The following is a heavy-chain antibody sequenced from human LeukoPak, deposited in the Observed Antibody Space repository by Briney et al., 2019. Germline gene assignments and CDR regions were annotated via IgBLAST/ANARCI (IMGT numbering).Heavy chain of an antibody. J-gene: IGHJ4*02. D-gene: IGHD6-19*01. CDR3: GKTTTGYSSGRYPGWPVDY. Sequence: HPGRSLRLSCAASGFTFNSYAMYWVRQAPGKGLEWVSGIFGSGGSAHYADSVKGRFSISRDNSKNTVYLQMDSLRVEDTAVYYCGKTTTGYSSGRYPGWPVDYWGQGTLVTVSS. CDR2: IFGSGGSA. V-gene: IGHV3-23*01. CDR1: GFTFNSYA.